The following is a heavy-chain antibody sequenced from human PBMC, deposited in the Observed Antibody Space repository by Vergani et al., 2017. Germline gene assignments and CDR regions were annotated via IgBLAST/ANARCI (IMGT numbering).Heavy chain of an antibody. D-gene: IGHD1-7*01. J-gene: IGHJ3*02. CDR1: GGSISSGSYY. CDR2: IYTSGST. CDR3: ARDRRWGTGTFAFDI. Sequence: QVQLQESGPGLVKPSQTLSLTCTVSGGSISSGSYYWSWIRQPAGKGLEWIGRIYTSGSTNYNPSLKSRVTISVDTSKNQFSLKLSSVTAADTAVYYCARDRRWGTGTFAFDIWGQGTMVTVSS. V-gene: IGHV4-61*02.